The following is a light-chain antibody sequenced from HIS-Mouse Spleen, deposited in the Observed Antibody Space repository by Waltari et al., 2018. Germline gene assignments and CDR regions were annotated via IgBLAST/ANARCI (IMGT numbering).Light chain of an antibody. V-gene: IGLV2-14*01. CDR2: EVS. CDR3: SSYTSSSTLV. J-gene: IGLJ3*02. CDR1: SSDVGCYNY. Sequence: QSALTQPASVSGSPGQSITIPCTGTSSDVGCYNYVPWYQQHPGKAPKPMIYEVSNRPSGVSNRFSGSKSGNTASLTISGLQAEDEADYYCSSYTSSSTLVFGGGTKLTVL.